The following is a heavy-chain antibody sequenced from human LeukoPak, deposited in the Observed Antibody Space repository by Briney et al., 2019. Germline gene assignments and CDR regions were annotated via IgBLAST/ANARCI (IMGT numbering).Heavy chain of an antibody. D-gene: IGHD3-16*02. CDR1: GFTFSSYN. J-gene: IGHJ4*02. Sequence: GGSLRLSCAASGFTFSSYNMNWVRQAPGKGLEWVSSISSSSSYVYSADSVKGRFTISRDNAKNSLYLQMNSLRAEDTAVYYCARGDDYVRGSYRYADYWGQGTLVAVSS. CDR2: ISSSSSYV. CDR3: ARGDDYVRGSYRYADY. V-gene: IGHV3-21*01.